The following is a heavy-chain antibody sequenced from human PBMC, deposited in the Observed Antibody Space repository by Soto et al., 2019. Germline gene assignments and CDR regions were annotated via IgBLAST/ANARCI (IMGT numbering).Heavy chain of an antibody. Sequence: SETLSLTCAVYGWSFSGYYWSWIRQPPGKGLEWIGEINHSGSTNYNPSLKSRVTISVDTSKNQFSLKLSSVTAADTAVYYCARGRFYDIVVVPADNYYYYMDVWGKGTTVTVSS. J-gene: IGHJ6*03. CDR3: ARGRFYDIVVVPADNYYYYMDV. CDR1: GWSFSGYY. V-gene: IGHV4-34*01. D-gene: IGHD2-2*01. CDR2: INHSGST.